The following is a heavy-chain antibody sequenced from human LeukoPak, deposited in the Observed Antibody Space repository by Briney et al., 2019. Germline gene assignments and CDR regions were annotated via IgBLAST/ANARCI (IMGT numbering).Heavy chain of an antibody. V-gene: IGHV1-2*02. J-gene: IGHJ5*02. CDR2: INPNSGGT. CDR1: GYTFTGYY. CDR3: ARDNFYGSGSPNNWFDP. D-gene: IGHD3-10*01. Sequence: ASVKVSCKASGYTFTGYYMYWVRQAPGQGLEWMGWINPNSGGTNYAQKFQGRVTMTRDTSISTAYMELSRLRSDDTAVYYCARDNFYGSGSPNNWFDPWGQGTLVTVSS.